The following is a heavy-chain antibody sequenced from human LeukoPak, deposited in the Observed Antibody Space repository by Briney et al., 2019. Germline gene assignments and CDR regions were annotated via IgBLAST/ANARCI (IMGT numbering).Heavy chain of an antibody. CDR3: ARASTRSRAAAS. V-gene: IGHV3-48*04. J-gene: IGHJ4*02. Sequence: PGGSLRLSCAASGLTLSSYSMNWVRQAPGKGLEWVSYISSSSSTIYYADSVKGRFTISRDNAKSSLYLQMNSLRAEDTAVYYCARASTRSRAAASWGQGTLVTVSS. CDR2: ISSSSSTI. CDR1: GLTLSSYS. D-gene: IGHD6-13*01.